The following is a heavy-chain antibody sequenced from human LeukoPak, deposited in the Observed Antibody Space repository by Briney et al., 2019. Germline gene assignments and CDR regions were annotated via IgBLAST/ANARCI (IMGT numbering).Heavy chain of an antibody. CDR2: IKEDGSDK. V-gene: IGHV3-7*01. J-gene: IGHJ4*02. CDR1: QFIFSNYW. D-gene: IGHD5-18*01. Sequence: PGGSLRLSCAASQFIFSNYWVAWVRQAPGKGLEWVANIKEDGSDKNYVDSVKGRFTISRDNAENSLYLQMNSLSAEDTAVYYCTRDAAYGYDRFDYWGRGTQVTVSS. CDR3: TRDAAYGYDRFDY.